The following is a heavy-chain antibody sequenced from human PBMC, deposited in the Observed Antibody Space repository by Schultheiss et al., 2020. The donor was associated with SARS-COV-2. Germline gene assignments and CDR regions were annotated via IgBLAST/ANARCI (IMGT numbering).Heavy chain of an antibody. D-gene: IGHD6-13*01. CDR2: VSWNGSRT. Sequence: GGSLRLSCAASGFTFSNSDMNWVHQAPGKGLEWVSGVSWNGSRTHYADSVKGRFIISRDNSKNTLYLQMNSLRAEDTAVYYCAKDWVGIAAAGRRVPYYYYGMDVWGQGTTVTVSS. CDR3: AKDWVGIAAAGRRVPYYYYGMDV. V-gene: IGHV3-35*01. J-gene: IGHJ6*02. CDR1: GFTFSNSD.